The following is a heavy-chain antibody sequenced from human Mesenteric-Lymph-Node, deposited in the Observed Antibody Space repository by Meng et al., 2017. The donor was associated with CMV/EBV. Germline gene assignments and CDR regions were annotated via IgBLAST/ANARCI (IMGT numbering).Heavy chain of an antibody. J-gene: IGHJ5*02. CDR2: INHSGTT. D-gene: IGHD1-26*01. Sequence: LPGAVYGGSFSGYSWSWVRQPPGKGLEWIGEINHSGTTNYNPSLKSRVTMSVDTSKNQFSLNLNSVAAADTAVYFCARQRPEGALDHWGQGTLVTVSS. CDR3: ARQRPEGALDH. V-gene: IGHV4-34*01. CDR1: GGSFSGYS.